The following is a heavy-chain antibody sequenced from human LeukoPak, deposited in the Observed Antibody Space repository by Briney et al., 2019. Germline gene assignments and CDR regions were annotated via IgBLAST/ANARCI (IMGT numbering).Heavy chain of an antibody. CDR2: ISSSGSTI. D-gene: IGHD3-10*01. J-gene: IGHJ6*03. CDR1: GFTFSSYV. V-gene: IGHV3-48*03. CDR3: ARVAYYGSGSYSGGRHYYYSYMDV. Sequence: PGGSLRLSCAASGFTFSSYVMHWVRQAPGKGLEWVSYISSSGSTIYYADSVKGRFTISRDNAKNSLYLQMNSLRAEDTAVYYCARVAYYGSGSYSGGRHYYYSYMDVWGKGTTVTISS.